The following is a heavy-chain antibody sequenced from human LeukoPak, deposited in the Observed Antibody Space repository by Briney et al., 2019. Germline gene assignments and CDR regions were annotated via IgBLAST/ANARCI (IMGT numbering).Heavy chain of an antibody. J-gene: IGHJ6*03. CDR2: ISSSSSLI. CDR3: ARGFEYTYGYEVHYYYMDV. D-gene: IGHD5-18*01. Sequence: GGYLRLSCAASGFTFSSYSMNWVRQAPGKGLEWVSSISSSSSLIYYADSVKGRFTISRDKAKNSLYLQMNSLRAEDTAVYYCARGFEYTYGYEVHYYYMDVWGKGTTVTVSS. V-gene: IGHV3-21*01. CDR1: GFTFSSYS.